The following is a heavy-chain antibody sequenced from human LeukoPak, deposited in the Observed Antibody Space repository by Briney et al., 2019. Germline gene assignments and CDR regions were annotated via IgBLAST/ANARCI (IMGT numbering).Heavy chain of an antibody. V-gene: IGHV3-23*01. D-gene: IGHD1-26*01. CDR3: AKVVGIVGATASYFDH. J-gene: IGHJ4*02. CDR2: ISGSGGST. CDR1: GFTFSSSA. Sequence: PGGSLRLSCAASGFTFSSSAVSWVRQAPGKGLEWVSAISGSGGSTSYADSVKGRFSISMDNSKNTLYLQMNSLRAEDTAVYYCAKVVGIVGATASYFDHWGQGTLVTVSS.